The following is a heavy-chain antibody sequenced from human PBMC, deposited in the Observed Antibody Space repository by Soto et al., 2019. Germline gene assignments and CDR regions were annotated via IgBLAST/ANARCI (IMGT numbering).Heavy chain of an antibody. Sequence: PSETLSLTCTVSGGSIRSHYWSWIRQPPGKGLEWIGYFHYSGSSNYNPSLESRVTMSADTSQNQFSLKLSSVTVVDTAVYYCARENNYVFDYWGQRALVTVSS. V-gene: IGHV4-59*11. CDR2: FHYSGSS. D-gene: IGHD1-1*01. CDR1: GGSIRSHY. J-gene: IGHJ4*02. CDR3: ARENNYVFDY.